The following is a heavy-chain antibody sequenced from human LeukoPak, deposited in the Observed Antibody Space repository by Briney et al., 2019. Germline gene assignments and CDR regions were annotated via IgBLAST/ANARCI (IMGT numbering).Heavy chain of an antibody. J-gene: IGHJ4*02. CDR1: GGSISSSSYY. CDR3: ARGYYHDSK. Sequence: PSETLSLTCTVSGGSISSSSYYWGWIRQPPGKGLEWIGSVYSSGNTYYNASLKSRVTISVDTSKNQFSLKLSSVTAADTAVYYCARGYYHDSKWGQGILVTVSS. D-gene: IGHD3-22*01. V-gene: IGHV4-39*01. CDR2: VYSSGNT.